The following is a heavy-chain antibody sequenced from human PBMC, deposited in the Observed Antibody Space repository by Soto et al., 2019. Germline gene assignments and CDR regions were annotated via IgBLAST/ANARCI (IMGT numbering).Heavy chain of an antibody. V-gene: IGHV3-30-3*01. CDR2: ISFDGNIK. CDR1: GFTFSDYA. J-gene: IGHJ4*02. CDR3: ARGDSSGYYYGVDY. D-gene: IGHD3-22*01. Sequence: SLRLSCAASGFTFSDYAMHWVRHVPGQGLEWVAVISFDGNIKYDADSVEGRFTISRDNSKNTLFLQMNSLKGEDTAVYYCARGDSSGYYYGVDYWGQGTLVTVSS.